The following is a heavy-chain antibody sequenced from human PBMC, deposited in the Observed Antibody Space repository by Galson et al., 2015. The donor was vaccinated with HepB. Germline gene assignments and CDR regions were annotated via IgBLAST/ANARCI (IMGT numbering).Heavy chain of an antibody. CDR1: GYSFTGYW. Sequence: QSGAEMKKPGESLKISCKSSGYSFTGYWIGWVRQMPGRGLEWMGIIWPGASETRYSPSFQGQVTISADKSTSTAHLQRSSLKVSDTATYYCARDDNRWSSDYWGQGTQVTVSS. CDR3: ARDDNRWSSDY. J-gene: IGHJ4*02. CDR2: IWPGASET. D-gene: IGHD6-13*01. V-gene: IGHV5-51*01.